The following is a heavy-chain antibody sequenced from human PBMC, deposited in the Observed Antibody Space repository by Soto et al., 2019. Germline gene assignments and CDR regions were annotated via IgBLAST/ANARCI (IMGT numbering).Heavy chain of an antibody. CDR3: ASPYVGNYDFWRGYPQYYYYYGMDV. CDR2: FDPEDGET. V-gene: IGHV1-24*01. J-gene: IGHJ6*02. D-gene: IGHD3-3*01. CDR1: GYTLTELS. Sequence: GASVKVSCKVSGYTLTELSMHWVRQAPGKGLEWMGGFDPEDGETIYAQKFQGRVTMTEDTSTDTAYMELSSLRSEDTAVYYCASPYVGNYDFWRGYPQYYYYYGMDVWGQGTTVTVAS.